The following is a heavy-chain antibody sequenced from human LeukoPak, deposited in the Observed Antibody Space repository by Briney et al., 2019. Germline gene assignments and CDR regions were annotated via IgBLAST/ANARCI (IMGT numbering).Heavy chain of an antibody. V-gene: IGHV3-43D*03. CDR3: AKTSGYEDLYHFDY. J-gene: IGHJ4*02. CDR2: ISWDGGST. Sequence: SGGSLRLSCAASGFTFDDYAMHWVRQAPGKGLEWVSPISWDGGSTYYADSVKGRFTISRDNSKNSLYLQMNSLRAEDTALYYCAKTSGYEDLYHFDYWGQGTLVTVSS. CDR1: GFTFDDYA. D-gene: IGHD6-25*01.